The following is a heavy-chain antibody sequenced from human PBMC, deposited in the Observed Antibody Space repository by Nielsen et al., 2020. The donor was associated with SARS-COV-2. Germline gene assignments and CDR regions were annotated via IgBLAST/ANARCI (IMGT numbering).Heavy chain of an antibody. V-gene: IGHV1-2*02. CDR2: INPNSGGT. Sequence: ASVKVSCKASGYTFTSYYMHWVRQAPGQGLEWMGWINPNSGGTNYAQKLQGRVTMTTDTSTSTAYMELRSLRSDDTAVYYCARDGVRAAAGTRRVGDYWGQGTLVTVSS. CDR3: ARDGVRAAAGTRRVGDY. CDR1: GYTFTSYY. D-gene: IGHD6-13*01. J-gene: IGHJ4*02.